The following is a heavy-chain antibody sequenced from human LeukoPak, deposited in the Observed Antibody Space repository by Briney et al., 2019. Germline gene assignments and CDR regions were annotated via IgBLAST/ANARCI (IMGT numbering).Heavy chain of an antibody. D-gene: IGHD1-1*01. J-gene: IGHJ5*02. CDR1: GFTFSDYY. CDR3: ARGGTRWFDP. V-gene: IGHV3-11*01. Sequence: GGSLRLSCAAFGFTFSDYYMSWIRQAPGQGLEWVSYISGSGHTIYYTDSVKGRFTISRDNAKNSLYLQMNSLRAEDSAVYYCARGGTRWFDPWGQGTLVTVSS. CDR2: ISGSGHTI.